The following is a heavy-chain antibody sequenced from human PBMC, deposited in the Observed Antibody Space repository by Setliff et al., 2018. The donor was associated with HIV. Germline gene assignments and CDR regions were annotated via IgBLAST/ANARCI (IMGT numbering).Heavy chain of an antibody. V-gene: IGHV4-61*02. D-gene: IGHD3-3*01. Sequence: SETLSLTCTVSGGSISSGSYYWSWIRQPAGKGLEWIGRIYTSGNTNYNPSLKSRVTISVDTSKNQFSLKLSSVTAADTAVYYCAREIVNDYNFWSGYYYYYYGMDVWGQGTTVTVSS. CDR3: AREIVNDYNFWSGYYYYYYGMDV. CDR2: IYTSGNT. CDR1: GGSISSGSYY. J-gene: IGHJ6*02.